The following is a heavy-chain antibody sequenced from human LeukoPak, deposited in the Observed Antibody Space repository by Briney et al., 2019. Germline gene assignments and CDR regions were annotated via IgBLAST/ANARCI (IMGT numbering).Heavy chain of an antibody. CDR2: ITGSGGTT. Sequence: QPGGSLRLSCAASGFSLSSYAMRWVRQAPGKGLEWVSGITGSGGTTHYADSVKGRFTISRDNSKNTLYLQMNSLRAEDTAVYYCAKGYYSGSYCYFDYWGQGTLVTVSS. CDR1: GFSLSSYA. V-gene: IGHV3-23*01. J-gene: IGHJ4*02. CDR3: AKGYYSGSYCYFDY. D-gene: IGHD1-26*01.